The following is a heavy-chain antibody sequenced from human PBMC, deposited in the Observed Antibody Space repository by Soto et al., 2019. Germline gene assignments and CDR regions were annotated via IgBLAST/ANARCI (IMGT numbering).Heavy chain of an antibody. V-gene: IGHV3-30-3*01. CDR1: GFTFSSYA. D-gene: IGHD3-3*01. J-gene: IGHJ6*02. CDR2: ISYDGSNK. Sequence: GGSLRLSCAASGFTFSSYAMHWVRQAPGKGLEWVAVISYDGSNKYYADSVKGRFTISRDNSKNTLYLQMNSLRAEDTAVYYCARDRITIFGVVETRTPYYYYGMDVWGQGTTVTVSS. CDR3: ARDRITIFGVVETRTPYYYYGMDV.